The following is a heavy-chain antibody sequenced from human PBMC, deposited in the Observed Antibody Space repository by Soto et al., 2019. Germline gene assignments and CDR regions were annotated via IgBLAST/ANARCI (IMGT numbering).Heavy chain of an antibody. V-gene: IGHV3-33*01. CDR3: AREDFWSGYYHAFDI. J-gene: IGHJ3*02. Sequence: QVQLVESGGGVVQPGRSLRLSCAASGFTFSSYGMHWVRQAPGKGLEWVAVIWYDGSNKYYADSVKGRFTISRDNSKNTRYLQMNSLRAEDTAVYYCAREDFWSGYYHAFDIWGQGTMVTVSS. D-gene: IGHD3-3*01. CDR2: IWYDGSNK. CDR1: GFTFSSYG.